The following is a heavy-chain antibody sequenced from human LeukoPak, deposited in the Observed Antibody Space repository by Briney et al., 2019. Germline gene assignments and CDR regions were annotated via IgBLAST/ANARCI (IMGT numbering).Heavy chain of an antibody. CDR2: IYYGGSS. V-gene: IGHV4-30-4*01. CDR3: AISGGTSGNFDN. D-gene: IGHD1-7*01. CDR1: GGSISSGDYF. J-gene: IGHJ4*02. Sequence: SETLSLTCTVSGGSISSGDYFWTWIRQPPGKALEWIGYIYYGGSSYYNPSLKSRVTISVDTSKNQFSLNLKSLTAVDTAVYYCAISGGTSGNFDNWGQGTLVTVSS.